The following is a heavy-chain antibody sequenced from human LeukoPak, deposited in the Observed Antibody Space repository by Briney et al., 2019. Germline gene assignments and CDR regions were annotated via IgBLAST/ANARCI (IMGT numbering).Heavy chain of an antibody. J-gene: IGHJ4*02. CDR2: ISYDGTYI. V-gene: IGHV3-30*14. Sequence: GGSLRLSCAASGFIFNSYAMHWVRQAPGKGLEWVAVISYDGTYIYYSDSVKGRFTISRDNSKNTLYLQMNNPTIDDTALYYCARGAAVTALFDYWGQGTLVTVSS. CDR1: GFIFNSYA. D-gene: IGHD4-17*01. CDR3: ARGAAVTALFDY.